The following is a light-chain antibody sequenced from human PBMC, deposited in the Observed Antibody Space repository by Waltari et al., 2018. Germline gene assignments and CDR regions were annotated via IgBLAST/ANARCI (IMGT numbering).Light chain of an antibody. J-gene: IGKJ1*01. CDR1: QSVSRA. CDR2: GAS. V-gene: IGKV3-20*01. CDR3: QHYLRLPAT. Sequence: EIVLTQSPGTLSLSPGERATLSCRASQSVSRALAWYQQKPGQAPWLLIYGASNRATGIPDRFSGSGSGTDFSLTISSLEPEDFAVYYCQHYLRLPATFGQGTKVEIK.